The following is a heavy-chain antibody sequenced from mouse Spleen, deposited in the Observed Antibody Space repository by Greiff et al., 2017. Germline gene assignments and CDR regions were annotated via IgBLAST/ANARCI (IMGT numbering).Heavy chain of an antibody. D-gene: IGHD1-1*01. Sequence: LVESGAELVRPGTSVKISCKASGYTFTNYWLGWVKQRPGHGLEWIGDIYPGGGYTNYNEKFKGKATLTADTSSSTAYMQLSSLTSEDSAVYFCARSHYGSSFYWYFDVWGAGTTVTVSS. CDR1: GYTFTNYW. CDR2: IYPGGGYT. J-gene: IGHJ1*01. CDR3: ARSHYGSSFYWYFDV. V-gene: IGHV1-63*02.